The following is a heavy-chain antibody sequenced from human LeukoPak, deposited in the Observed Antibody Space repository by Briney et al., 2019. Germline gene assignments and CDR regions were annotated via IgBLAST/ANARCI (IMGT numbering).Heavy chain of an antibody. CDR3: ARIRSPYSSSWSDY. CDR2: ISAYNGNT. J-gene: IGHJ4*02. D-gene: IGHD6-13*01. V-gene: IGHV1-18*01. Sequence: ASVKVSCKASGYTFTSYGISWVRQAPGQGLEWMGWISAYNGNTNYAQKLQGRVTMTTDTSTSTAYMELRSLRSDDTAVYYCARIRSPYSSSWSDYWGQGTLVTVSS. CDR1: GYTFTSYG.